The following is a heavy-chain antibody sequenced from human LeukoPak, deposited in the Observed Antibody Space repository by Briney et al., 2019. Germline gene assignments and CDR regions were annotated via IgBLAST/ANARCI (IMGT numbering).Heavy chain of an antibody. V-gene: IGHV3-30*18. CDR2: ISSDGYRA. D-gene: IGHD3-10*01. J-gene: IGHJ4*02. CDR1: GFPFSTYD. CDR3: AKGLGTGSVLARPLHY. Sequence: GGSLRLSCAASGFPFSTYDMHWVRQAPDKGLQWVAVISSDGYRADYPDSVRGRFTISRDNFKNTVDLQMISVTAEDTAMYFCAKGLGTGSVLARPLHYWGQGTLVTVSS.